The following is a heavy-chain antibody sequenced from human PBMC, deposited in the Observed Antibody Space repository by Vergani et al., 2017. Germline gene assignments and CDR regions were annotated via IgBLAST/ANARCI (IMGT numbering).Heavy chain of an antibody. J-gene: IGHJ6*02. V-gene: IGHV3-30*18. CDR2: ISYDGSNK. CDR1: GFTFSSYG. D-gene: IGHD2-2*01. CDR3: AKDGCSSTSCYNGMDV. Sequence: VQLVESGGVAVQPGRSLRLSCAASGFTFSSYGMHWVRQAPGKGLEWVAVISYDGSNKYYADSVKGRFTISRDNSKNTLYLQMNSLRAEDTAVYYCAKDGCSSTSCYNGMDVWGQGTTVTVSS.